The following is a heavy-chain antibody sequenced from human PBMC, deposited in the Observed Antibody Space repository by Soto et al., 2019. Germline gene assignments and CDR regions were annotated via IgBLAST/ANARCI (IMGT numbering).Heavy chain of an antibody. CDR1: GGSISSSSYY. D-gene: IGHD2-21*02. J-gene: IGHJ4*02. V-gene: IGHV4-39*01. CDR2: IYYSGST. Sequence: SETLSLTCTVSGGSISSSSYYWGWIRQPPGKGLEWIGSIYYSGSTYYNPSPKSRVTISVDTSKNQFSLKLSSVTAADTAVYYCAGVVTAMGTYYFDYWGQGTLVT. CDR3: AGVVTAMGTYYFDY.